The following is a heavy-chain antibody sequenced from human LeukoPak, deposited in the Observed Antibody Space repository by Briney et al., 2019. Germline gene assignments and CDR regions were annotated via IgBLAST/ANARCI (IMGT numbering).Heavy chain of an antibody. CDR2: IIPIFGTA. Sequence: SVKVSCKASGGTFSSYAISWVRQAPGQGLEWMGGIIPIFGTANYAQKFQGRVTITADESTSTAYMELSSLRSEDTAVYYCARDRGLGYGDYVDYWGQGTLVTVSS. CDR1: GGTFSSYA. V-gene: IGHV1-69*13. J-gene: IGHJ4*02. D-gene: IGHD4-17*01. CDR3: ARDRGLGYGDYVDY.